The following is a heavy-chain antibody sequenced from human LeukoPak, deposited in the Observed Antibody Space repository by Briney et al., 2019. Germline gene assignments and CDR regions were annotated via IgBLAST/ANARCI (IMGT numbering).Heavy chain of an antibody. D-gene: IGHD6-13*01. CDR1: GYTFSNYY. V-gene: IGHV1-46*01. J-gene: IGHJ6*03. CDR3: ARSFGASQQYSSSWYYYYMDV. CDR2: INPSGGST. Sequence: ASVKVSCKASGYTFSNYYMHWVRQAPGQGLEWMGIINPSGGSTSYAQKFQGRVTMTRDMSMSTVYMELSSLRSDDTAVYYCARSFGASQQYSSSWYYYYMDVWGKGTPVTVSS.